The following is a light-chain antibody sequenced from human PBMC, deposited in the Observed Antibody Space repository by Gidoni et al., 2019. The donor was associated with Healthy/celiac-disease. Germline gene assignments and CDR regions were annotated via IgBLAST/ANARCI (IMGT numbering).Light chain of an antibody. J-gene: IGLJ3*02. CDR3: QSYDSSLSGSV. CDR1: SSNIGAGDD. V-gene: IGLV1-40*01. Sequence: QSVLTQPPSVSGAPGQRVTIACTGSSSNIGAGDDVYWYQQLPGTAPKLLIYGNSNRPSGVPDRFSGSKSGTSASLAITGLQAEDEADYYCQSYDSSLSGSVFGGGTKLTVL. CDR2: GNS.